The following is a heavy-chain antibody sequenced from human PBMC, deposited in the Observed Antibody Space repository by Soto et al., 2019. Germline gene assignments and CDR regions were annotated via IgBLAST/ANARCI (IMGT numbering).Heavy chain of an antibody. CDR1: GGTFSSYS. Sequence: SVKVSCKASGGTFSSYSISWVRQAPGQGLEWMGRIIPVLGIANSAQKFQDRVTITADKSTSTAYMELSSLRSEDTAVYYCARSCSGGSCYFLMDVWDKGTTVTVSS. CDR2: IIPVLGIA. V-gene: IGHV1-69*02. J-gene: IGHJ6*03. D-gene: IGHD2-15*01. CDR3: ARSCSGGSCYFLMDV.